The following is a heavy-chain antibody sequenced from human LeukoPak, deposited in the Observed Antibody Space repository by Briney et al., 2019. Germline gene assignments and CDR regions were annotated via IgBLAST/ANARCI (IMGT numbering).Heavy chain of an antibody. CDR1: GGTFSNYA. V-gene: IGHV1-69*10. CDR3: ATVRYDILTGLDY. Sequence: SVKVSCKASGGTFSNYAITWVRQAPGQGLEWMGGIIPIFGLVNYAQKFQGRVTITADKSTNTAYMELSSLRSKDTAVYYCATVRYDILTGLDYWGQGTLVTVSS. CDR2: IIPIFGLV. J-gene: IGHJ4*02. D-gene: IGHD3-9*01.